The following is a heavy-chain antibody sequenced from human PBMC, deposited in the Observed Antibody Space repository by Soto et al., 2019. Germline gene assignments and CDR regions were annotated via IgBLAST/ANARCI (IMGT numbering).Heavy chain of an antibody. CDR1: GFTFSSYW. V-gene: IGHV3-7*01. J-gene: IGHJ6*02. D-gene: IGHD6-13*01. CDR3: ARDEPGWQHEGLDYYGMDV. CDR2: IKQDGSEK. Sequence: EVQLVESGGGLVQPGGSLRLSCAASGFTFSSYWMSWVRQAPGKGLEWVANIKQDGSEKYYVDSVKGRFTISRDNAKNSLYLQMNSLRAEDTAVYYCARDEPGWQHEGLDYYGMDVWGQGTTVTVSS.